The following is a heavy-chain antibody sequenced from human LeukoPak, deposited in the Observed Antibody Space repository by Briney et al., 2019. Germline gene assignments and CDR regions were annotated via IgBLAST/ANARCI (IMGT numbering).Heavy chain of an antibody. CDR1: GGSISSYY. V-gene: IGHV4-39*07. J-gene: IGHJ3*02. Sequence: SETLSLTCTVSGGSISSYYWAWMRQPPGKGLEWIGSIYYSGSTYYNLSLKSRVTISVGTSKTQFSLKLRSVTAADTAFYYCARATDMVRGVVGAIDIWGQGAMVTVSS. CDR2: IYYSGST. D-gene: IGHD3-10*01. CDR3: ARATDMVRGVVGAIDI.